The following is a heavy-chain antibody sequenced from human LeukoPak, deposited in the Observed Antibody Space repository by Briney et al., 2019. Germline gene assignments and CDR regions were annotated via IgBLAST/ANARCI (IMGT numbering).Heavy chain of an antibody. Sequence: GGSLRPSCAASGFTFSSYWMSWVRQAPGKGLEWVAKIKQDGSEKYYVDSVKGRFTISRDNAKNSLYLQMNSLRAEDTAVYYCAREYCSGGSCFPGGYWGQGTLVTVSS. CDR1: GFTFSSYW. D-gene: IGHD2-15*01. CDR3: AREYCSGGSCFPGGY. CDR2: IKQDGSEK. J-gene: IGHJ4*02. V-gene: IGHV3-7*01.